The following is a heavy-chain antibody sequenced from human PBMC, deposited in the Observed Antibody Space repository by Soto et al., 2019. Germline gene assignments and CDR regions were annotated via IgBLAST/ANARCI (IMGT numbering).Heavy chain of an antibody. CDR2: IHYSGTT. J-gene: IGHJ4*02. CDR3: ARYNSYAIGY. D-gene: IGHD2-8*01. Sequence: SETLSLTCTVSGTSISSYYWSWIRQPPGKGLEWIANIHYSGTTNYNPSLASRVTLSVDTSKNQFSLKMTSVTAADRAMYFCARYNSYAIGYWGRGNLVTVSS. CDR1: GTSISSYY. V-gene: IGHV4-59*01.